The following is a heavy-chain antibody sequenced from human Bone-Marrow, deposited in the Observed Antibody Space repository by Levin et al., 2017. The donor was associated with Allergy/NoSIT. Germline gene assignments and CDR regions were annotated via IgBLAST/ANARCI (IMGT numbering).Heavy chain of an antibody. CDR3: ARDPDYYDRAFDS. CDR2: INPNSGGT. D-gene: IGHD3-22*01. CDR1: GYTFTDYY. Sequence: ASVKVSCKASGYTFTDYYMNWVRQAPGQGLEWMGWINPNSGGTNYAQKFQGRVTMTRDTSISTAYMELSGLRSDDTAVYYCARDPDYYDRAFDSWGQGTMVTVSS. J-gene: IGHJ3*02. V-gene: IGHV1-2*02.